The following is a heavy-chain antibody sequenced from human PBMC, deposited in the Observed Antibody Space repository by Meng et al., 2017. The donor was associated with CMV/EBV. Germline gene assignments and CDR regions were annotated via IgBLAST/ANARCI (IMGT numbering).Heavy chain of an antibody. V-gene: IGHV3-48*03. J-gene: IGHJ6*02. D-gene: IGHD2-2*02. CDR3: ARGSGAKDIVVLPAAIHGGYYYYGMDV. CDR1: GFTFSSYE. Sequence: GESLKISYAASGFTFSSYEMNWVRQAPGRGLEWVSYISSSGSTIYYADSVKGRFTISRDNPKNPLYLQMNSLRAEDTAVYYCARGSGAKDIVVLPAAIHGGYYYYGMDVWGQGTTVTVSS. CDR2: ISSSGSTI.